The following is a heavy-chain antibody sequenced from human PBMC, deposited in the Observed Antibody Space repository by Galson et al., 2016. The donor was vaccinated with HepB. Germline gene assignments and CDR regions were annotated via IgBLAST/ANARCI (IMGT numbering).Heavy chain of an antibody. D-gene: IGHD6-13*01. Sequence: SVKVSCKASGGTFSTENISWARQAPGQGLEWMGVIIPFSGTAHYAQKFQGQVTITADESTSTAYMELSSLRSEDTAVYYCARDQSRSGWYPYYYGLDVWGQGTTVTVSS. CDR1: GGTFSTEN. V-gene: IGHV1-69*13. CDR3: ARDQSRSGWYPYYYGLDV. CDR2: IIPFSGTA. J-gene: IGHJ6*02.